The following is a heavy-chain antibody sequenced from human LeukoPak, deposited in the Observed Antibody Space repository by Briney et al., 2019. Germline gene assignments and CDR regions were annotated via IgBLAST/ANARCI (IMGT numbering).Heavy chain of an antibody. J-gene: IGHJ5*02. CDR1: GGSISSYY. CDR2: IYYSGST. Sequence: PSETLSLTCAVSGGSISSYYWSWIRQPPGKGLEWIGYIYYSGSTNYNPSLKSRVTISVDTSKNQFSLKLSSVTAADTAVYYCASRLYNWFDPWGQGTLVTVSS. CDR3: ASRLYNWFDP. V-gene: IGHV4-59*01. D-gene: IGHD6-19*01.